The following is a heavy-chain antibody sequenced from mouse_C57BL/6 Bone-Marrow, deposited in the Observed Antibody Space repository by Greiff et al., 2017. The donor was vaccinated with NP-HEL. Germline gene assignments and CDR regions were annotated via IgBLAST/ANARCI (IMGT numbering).Heavy chain of an antibody. J-gene: IGHJ2*01. V-gene: IGHV1-81*01. CDR2: IYPRSGNT. CDR1: GYTFTSYG. Sequence: QVQLQQSGAELARPGASVKLSCKASGYTFTSYGISWVKQRTGQGLEWIGEIYPRSGNTYYNEKFKGKATLTADKSSSTAYMELRSLTSEDSAVYFCATIRRPCDYWGKGNTLTVSS. CDR3: ATIRRPCDY. D-gene: IGHD2-12*01.